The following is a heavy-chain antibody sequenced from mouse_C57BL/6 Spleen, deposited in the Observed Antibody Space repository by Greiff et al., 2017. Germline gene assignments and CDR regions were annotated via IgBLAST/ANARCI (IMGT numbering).Heavy chain of an antibody. V-gene: IGHV2-5*01. CDR2: IWRGGST. D-gene: IGHD4-1*01. Sequence: QVQLKESGPGLVQPSQSLSITCTVSGFSLTSYGVHWVRQSPGKGLEWLGVIWRGGSTDYNAAFMSRLSITKYNSKSQVFFKMNSLHADDTAIYXCAITNWDAMDYWGQGTSVTVSS. CDR3: AITNWDAMDY. CDR1: GFSLTSYG. J-gene: IGHJ4*01.